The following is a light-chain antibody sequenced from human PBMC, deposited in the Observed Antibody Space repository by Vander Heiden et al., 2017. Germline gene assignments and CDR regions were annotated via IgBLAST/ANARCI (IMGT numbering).Light chain of an antibody. J-gene: IGKJ1*01. CDR3: QQYNSYLT. CDR2: KAS. V-gene: IGKV1-5*03. Sequence: DIQMTQFTSTLSASVGDRVTITCRASQSISSWLAWYQQKPGKAPKLLIYKASSLESGVPSRFSGSGSGTEFTLTISSRQPDDFATYYCQQYNSYLTFGQGTKVEIK. CDR1: QSISSW.